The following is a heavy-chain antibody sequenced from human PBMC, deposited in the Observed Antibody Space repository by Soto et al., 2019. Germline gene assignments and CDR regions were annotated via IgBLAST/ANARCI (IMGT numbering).Heavy chain of an antibody. Sequence: QVQLVESGGGVVQPGRSLRLSCAASGFTFSNFGMQWVRQAPGKGLEWVASISYDGNIKYSADSVKGRFTISRDNSKNTLYLQMNSRRSEDTAVYYCARFWGPVTAAVDDYWGQGTLFTVSS. CDR2: ISYDGNIK. J-gene: IGHJ4*02. D-gene: IGHD6-13*01. CDR1: GFTFSNFG. CDR3: ARFWGPVTAAVDDY. V-gene: IGHV3-30*03.